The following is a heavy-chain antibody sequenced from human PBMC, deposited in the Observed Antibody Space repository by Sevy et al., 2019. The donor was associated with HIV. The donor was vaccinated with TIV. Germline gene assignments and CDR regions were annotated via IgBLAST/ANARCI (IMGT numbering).Heavy chain of an antibody. Sequence: GGSLRLSCAASGFTFSSYSMNWVRQAPDKGLEWVSSVSGSSNYIDYADSIKGRFTISRDNAKNSLYFQMNSLRAEETAVYYCARRDCTITSCHRGDAFDIWGQGTMVTVSS. CDR1: GFTFSSYS. CDR2: VSGSSNYI. D-gene: IGHD2-2*01. V-gene: IGHV3-21*01. J-gene: IGHJ3*02. CDR3: ARRDCTITSCHRGDAFDI.